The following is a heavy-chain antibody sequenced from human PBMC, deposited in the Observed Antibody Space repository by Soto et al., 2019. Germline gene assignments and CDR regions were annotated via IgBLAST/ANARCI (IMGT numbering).Heavy chain of an antibody. Sequence: SETLSLTCAVYGGSFSGYYWSWIRQPPGKGLEWIGEINHDGSLNYNPALKSRVTISVDRSKNDFSLKLTSVTAEDTAVYYCARTRYGMDFWGQGTTVTVSS. CDR1: GGSFSGYY. J-gene: IGHJ6*02. CDR2: INHDGSL. V-gene: IGHV4-34*01. CDR3: ARTRYGMDF.